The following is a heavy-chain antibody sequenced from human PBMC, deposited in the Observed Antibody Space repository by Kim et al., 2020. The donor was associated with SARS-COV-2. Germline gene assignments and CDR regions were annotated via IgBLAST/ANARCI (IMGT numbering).Heavy chain of an antibody. CDR2: IWYDGSNK. V-gene: IGHV3-33*01. CDR3: ATTVAGFQGFDY. J-gene: IGHJ4*02. CDR1: GFTFSSYG. Sequence: GGSLRLSCAASGFTFSSYGMHWVRQAPGKGLEWVAVIWYDGSNKYYADSVKGRFTISRDNSKNTLYLQMNSLRAEDTAVYYCATTVAGFQGFDYWGQGTLVTVSS. D-gene: IGHD6-19*01.